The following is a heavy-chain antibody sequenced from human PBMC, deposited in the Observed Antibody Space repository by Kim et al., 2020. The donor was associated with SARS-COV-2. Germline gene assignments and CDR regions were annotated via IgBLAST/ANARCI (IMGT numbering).Heavy chain of an antibody. V-gene: IGHV4-34*01. CDR3: ARGYGGNSDDAFDI. D-gene: IGHD2-21*02. Sequence: NPSLKSRVTISVDTSKTQFSLKLSSVTAADTAVYYCARGYGGNSDDAFDIWGQGTMVTVSS. J-gene: IGHJ3*02.